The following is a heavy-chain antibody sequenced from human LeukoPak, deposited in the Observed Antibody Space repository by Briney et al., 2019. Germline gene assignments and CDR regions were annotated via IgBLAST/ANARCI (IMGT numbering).Heavy chain of an antibody. CDR2: ITGGGSTI. J-gene: IGHJ4*02. D-gene: IGHD5-12*01. CDR1: GFSFSTYS. Sequence: GGSLRLSCAASGFSFSTYSMNWVRQAPGKGLEWVSYITGGGSTIYYADSVKGRFTASRDNAQNSLFLQMDSLRDEDTAVYYCARRGYFDFWGQGTLVTVSS. V-gene: IGHV3-48*02. CDR3: ARRGYFDF.